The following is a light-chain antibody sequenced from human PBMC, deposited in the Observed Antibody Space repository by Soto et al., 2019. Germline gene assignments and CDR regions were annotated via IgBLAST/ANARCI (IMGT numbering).Light chain of an antibody. J-gene: IGLJ1*01. CDR3: QSYDSSLSAYV. CDR2: ANS. CDR1: SSNIGAGYD. V-gene: IGLV1-40*01. Sequence: QSVLTQPPSVSGAPGQRVTTSCTGSSSNIGAGYDVHWYQQLPGTAPKLLIYANSNRPSGVPDRFSGSKSGTSASLAITGLQAEDEADYYCQSYDSSLSAYVLGTGTKVTVL.